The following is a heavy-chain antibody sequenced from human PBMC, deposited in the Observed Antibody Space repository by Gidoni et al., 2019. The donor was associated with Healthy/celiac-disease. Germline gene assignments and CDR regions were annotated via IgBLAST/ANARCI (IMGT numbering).Heavy chain of an antibody. D-gene: IGHD4-17*01. CDR3: ARDQYGDVAFDI. J-gene: IGHJ3*02. V-gene: IGHV4-34*01. Sequence: QVQLQQWGAGLLKPSETRSLTCSVSGRSFSGYYWGWIRQPPGKGLEWIGEINHSGSTNSNPSLKSRVTISVDTSKNQFSLKLSSVTAADTAVYYCARDQYGDVAFDIWGQGTMVTVSS. CDR2: INHSGST. CDR1: GRSFSGYY.